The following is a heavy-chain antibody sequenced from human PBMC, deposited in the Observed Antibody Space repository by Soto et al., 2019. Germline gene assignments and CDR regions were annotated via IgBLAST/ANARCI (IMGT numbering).Heavy chain of an antibody. J-gene: IGHJ4*02. CDR3: ATGVIWIGYFTVDS. CDR1: GGSFGNSA. D-gene: IGHD3-3*01. CDR2: FIPVYRTL. Sequence: QVLLVQSGAEVKKPGSSVKISCKASGGSFGNSAINWVRQTPGQGLEWLGGFIPVYRTLNYAQKFQGRVTITADESTGTVYMTLNSLASNDSAVYYCATGVIWIGYFTVDSWGQGTRVTVSS. V-gene: IGHV1-69*01.